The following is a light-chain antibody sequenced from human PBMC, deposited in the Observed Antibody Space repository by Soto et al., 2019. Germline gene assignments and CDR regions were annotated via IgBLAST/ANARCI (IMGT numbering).Light chain of an antibody. CDR3: HQYNYWPPET. CDR2: GAS. V-gene: IGKV3-15*01. CDR1: QSVSTD. Sequence: VVMAHPPATLSVSQGEKATLSCRASQSVSTDLAWYQQKPGQAPRLLIFGASTRATGIPARFSGSGSGTEFILTISSLQSEDAAVYYCHQYNYWPPETFGQGTKVDI. J-gene: IGKJ1*01.